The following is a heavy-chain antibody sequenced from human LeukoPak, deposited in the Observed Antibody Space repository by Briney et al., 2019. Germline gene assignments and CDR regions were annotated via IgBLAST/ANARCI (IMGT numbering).Heavy chain of an antibody. J-gene: IGHJ4*02. CDR1: GYSISSDYY. D-gene: IGHD6-19*01. V-gene: IGHV4-38-2*02. CDR2: FYHSGST. CDR3: ATVQGTVSGPLDF. Sequence: SETLSLTCTVSGYSISSDYYWGWVRQPPGKGLEWIVSFYHSGSTYYNPSLKSRVTISIDTSQNQFSLKLSSVTAADTAVYYCATVQGTVSGPLDFWGQGTLVTVSS.